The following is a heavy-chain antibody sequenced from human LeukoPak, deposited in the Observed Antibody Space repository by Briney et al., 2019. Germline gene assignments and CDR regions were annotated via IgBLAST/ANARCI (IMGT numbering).Heavy chain of an antibody. D-gene: IGHD3-16*01. Sequence: GGSLRLSCAVSGFTFSSYAMSWVRQAPGKGLEWVSAISGSGGSTYYADSVKGRFTISRDNSKNTLYLQMNSLRAEDTAVYYCAKASWGSYYYMDVWGKGTTVTVSS. V-gene: IGHV3-23*01. J-gene: IGHJ6*03. CDR2: ISGSGGST. CDR3: AKASWGSYYYMDV. CDR1: GFTFSSYA.